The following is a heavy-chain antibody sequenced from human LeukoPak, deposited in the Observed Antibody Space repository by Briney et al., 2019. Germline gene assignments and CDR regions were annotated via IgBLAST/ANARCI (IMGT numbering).Heavy chain of an antibody. CDR3: ARIYDSSGYYGGVFLIDY. CDR1: GFTFSSYE. V-gene: IGHV3-48*03. CDR2: ISSSGSTI. D-gene: IGHD3-22*01. Sequence: GGSLRLSCAASGFTFSSYEMNWVRQAPGKGLEWVSCISSSGSTIYYADSVKGRFTISRDNAKNSLYLQMNSLRAEDTAVYYCARIYDSSGYYGGVFLIDYWGQGTLVTVSS. J-gene: IGHJ4*02.